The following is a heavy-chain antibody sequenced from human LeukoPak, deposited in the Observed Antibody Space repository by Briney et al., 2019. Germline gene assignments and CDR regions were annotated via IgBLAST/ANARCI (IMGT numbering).Heavy chain of an antibody. D-gene: IGHD2-2*02. CDR2: IWYDGSNK. CDR1: GFTFSSYG. CDR3: ARDRARCSSTSCYTAEYFQH. V-gene: IGHV3-33*01. Sequence: PGRSLRLSCAASGFTFSSYGMHWVRQAPGKGLEWVAVIWYDGSNKYYADSVKGRFTISRDNSKNTLYLQMNGLRAEDTAVYYCARDRARCSSTSCYTAEYFQHWGQSTLVTVSS. J-gene: IGHJ1*01.